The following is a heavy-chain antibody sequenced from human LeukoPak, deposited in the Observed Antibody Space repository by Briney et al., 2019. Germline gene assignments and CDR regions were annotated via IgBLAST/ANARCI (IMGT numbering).Heavy chain of an antibody. J-gene: IGHJ4*02. CDR1: GYTFTSYY. V-gene: IGHV1-46*03. CDR2: INPRGGST. D-gene: IGHD5-18*01. Sequence: DSVKVSCTASGYTFTSYYMHRVRQAPGQGLEWRRIINPRGGSTSYAQKYQGRVTMTRDTSTSTVYMELSSLRSEDTAVYYCARDGYSYGYAHFFDYWGQGTLVTVSS. CDR3: ARDGYSYGYAHFFDY.